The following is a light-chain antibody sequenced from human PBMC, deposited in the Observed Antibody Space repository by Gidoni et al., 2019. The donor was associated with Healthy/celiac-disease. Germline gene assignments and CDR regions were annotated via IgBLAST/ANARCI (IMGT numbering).Light chain of an antibody. Sequence: AIRMTQSPSSLSASTGDRVTITCRASQGISSYLAWYQQKPGKAPKLLIYAASTLQSGVPSSFSGSGSGTDFTLTISCLQSEDLATYYCQQYYSYPRTFGQGTKLEIK. CDR3: QQYYSYPRT. V-gene: IGKV1-8*01. CDR2: AAS. J-gene: IGKJ2*01. CDR1: QGISSY.